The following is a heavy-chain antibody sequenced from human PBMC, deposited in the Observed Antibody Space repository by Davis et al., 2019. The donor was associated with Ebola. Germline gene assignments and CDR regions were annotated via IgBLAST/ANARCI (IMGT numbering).Heavy chain of an antibody. D-gene: IGHD2-15*01. CDR3: ARHALSLGGRDFDY. Sequence: GESLKISCAASGFTFSSYAMRWVRQAPEKGLEWVSTVTDGGGVSTYYADSVKGRFTISRDNAKNSLYLQINSLRAEDTAVYHCARHALSLGGRDFDYWGQGTLVAVSS. CDR2: VTDGGGVST. J-gene: IGHJ4*02. V-gene: IGHV3-23*01. CDR1: GFTFSSYA.